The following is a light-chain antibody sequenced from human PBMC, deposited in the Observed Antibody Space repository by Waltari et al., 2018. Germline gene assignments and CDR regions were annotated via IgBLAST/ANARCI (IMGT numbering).Light chain of an antibody. Sequence: QLVLTQSPSASASLGASVKLTCTLSSGHSSYAIAWHQQQPEKGPRYLMKLNSDGSHSKGDGIPDRFSVSSSGAERYLTISILQSEDEADYDCQTWGTGIRVFGGGTKLTVL. CDR2: LNSDGSH. J-gene: IGLJ3*02. V-gene: IGLV4-69*01. CDR3: QTWGTGIRV. CDR1: SGHSSYA.